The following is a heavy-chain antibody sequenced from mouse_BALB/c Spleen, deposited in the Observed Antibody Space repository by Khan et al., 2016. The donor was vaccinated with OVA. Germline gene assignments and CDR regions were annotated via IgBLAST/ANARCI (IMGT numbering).Heavy chain of an antibody. J-gene: IGHJ4*01. Sequence: QIQLVQSGPQLKKPGETVRISCKASGYTFTTAGIQLVQNMPGKGLKWIGWINTHSGVPKYAEDFKGRFAFSLEISVNTAYLQITNLNNEETATYFCARGGAAYYRNDGGAMEYWGQGTSVTVSS. V-gene: IGHV9-4*02. CDR2: INTHSGVP. CDR1: GYTFTTAG. D-gene: IGHD2-14*01. CDR3: ARGGAAYYRNDGGAMEY.